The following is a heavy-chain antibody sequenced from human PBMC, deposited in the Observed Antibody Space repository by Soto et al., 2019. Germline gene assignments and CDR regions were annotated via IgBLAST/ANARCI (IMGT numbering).Heavy chain of an antibody. CDR1: GFTFSSYV. V-gene: IGHV3-23*01. Sequence: EVQLLESGGGLVQPGGSLRLSCAASGFTFSSYVISWVRQAPGKGLEWVSAISGSGGSTYYGDSVKGRFTISRDNSKNTLYLQMNSLRAEDTAVYYCAKVRADYYDSSGTIDYWGQGTLVTVSS. J-gene: IGHJ4*02. CDR2: ISGSGGST. D-gene: IGHD3-22*01. CDR3: AKVRADYYDSSGTIDY.